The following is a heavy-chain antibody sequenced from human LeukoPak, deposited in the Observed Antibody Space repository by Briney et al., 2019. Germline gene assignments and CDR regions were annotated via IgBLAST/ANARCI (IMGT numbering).Heavy chain of an antibody. CDR2: IIPILGIA. D-gene: IGHD3-22*01. V-gene: IGHV1-69*04. CDR3: ARDLRSDMARYYYDSSGQTRKYYFDY. Sequence: GASVKVSCKASGGTFSSYAISWVRQAPGQGLEWMGRIIPILGIANYAQKFQGRVTITADKSTSTAYMELSSLRSEDTAVYYCARDLRSDMARYYYDSSGQTRKYYFDYWGQGTLVTVSS. CDR1: GGTFSSYA. J-gene: IGHJ4*02.